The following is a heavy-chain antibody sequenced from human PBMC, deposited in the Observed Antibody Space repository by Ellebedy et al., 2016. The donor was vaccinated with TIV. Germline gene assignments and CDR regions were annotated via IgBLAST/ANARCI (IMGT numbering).Heavy chain of an antibody. CDR2: IVVGSGNT. D-gene: IGHD1-26*01. Sequence: AASVKVSCKASGFTFTSSAVQWVRQARGQRLEWIGWIVVGSGNTNYAQKFQERVTITRDMSTSTAYMELSSLRADDTAVYYCAKRSVEVQSTVGGYFDSWGQGTLVTVST. V-gene: IGHV1-58*01. CDR3: AKRSVEVQSTVGGYFDS. J-gene: IGHJ4*02. CDR1: GFTFTSSA.